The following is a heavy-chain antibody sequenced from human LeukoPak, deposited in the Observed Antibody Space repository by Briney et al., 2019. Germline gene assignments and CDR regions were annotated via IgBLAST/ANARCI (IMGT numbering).Heavy chain of an antibody. Sequence: SETLSLTCTVSGGSISSYYWSWIRQPPGKGLEWIGYIYHSGSTYYNPSLKSRVTISADKSKNQVSLKLTSVTAADTAVYYCARLSVIVGAALEYYYYYMDVWGQGTTVTVSS. CDR3: ARLSVIVGAALEYYYYYMDV. V-gene: IGHV4-59*04. J-gene: IGHJ6*03. D-gene: IGHD1-26*01. CDR2: IYHSGST. CDR1: GGSISSYY.